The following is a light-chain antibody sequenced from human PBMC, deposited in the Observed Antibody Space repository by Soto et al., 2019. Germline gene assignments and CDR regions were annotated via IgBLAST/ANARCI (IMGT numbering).Light chain of an antibody. V-gene: IGLV1-44*01. CDR3: AAWDDSLNGWV. CDR1: DSNVGADS. CDR2: GHD. J-gene: IGLJ3*02. Sequence: QSVLTQPPSASGTPGQRVTISCSGSDSNVGADSVNWYQQLPGMAPKLLIYGHDHRPSGVPDRFSASTSGTSASLAIGGLQSEDEADYYCAAWDDSLNGWVFGGGTKLTVL.